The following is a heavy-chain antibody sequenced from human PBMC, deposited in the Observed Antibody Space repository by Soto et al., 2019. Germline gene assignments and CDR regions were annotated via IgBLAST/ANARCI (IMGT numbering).Heavy chain of an antibody. Sequence: GGSLRLSCAASGFTFSNAWVRCVRQAPWKGLEWFGRIKSQTDVGTRDYAAPVKVRFTISRDGSKDTPYLQENSKKTDDAAVYYCTTAPSLQSSDCWGKGTQVTVSS. V-gene: IGHV3-15*01. CDR3: TTAPSLQSSDC. J-gene: IGHJ4*02. CDR2: IKSQTDVGTR. CDR1: GFTFSNAW. D-gene: IGHD6-19*01.